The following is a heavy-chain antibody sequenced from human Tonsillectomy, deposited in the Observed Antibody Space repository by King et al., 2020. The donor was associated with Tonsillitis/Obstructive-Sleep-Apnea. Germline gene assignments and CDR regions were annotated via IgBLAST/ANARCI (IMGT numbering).Heavy chain of an antibody. CDR2: ISWNSGSI. V-gene: IGHV3-9*01. Sequence: QLVESGGGLVQPGGSLRLSCAASGFTFDDYAMHWVRQAPGKGLEWVSGISWNSGSIGYADSVKGRFTISRDNAKNSLYLQVNSLRAEDTALYYCAKAPRYQLPYRSFDYWGQGTLVTVSS. CDR3: AKAPRYQLPYRSFDY. J-gene: IGHJ4*02. CDR1: GFTFDDYA. D-gene: IGHD2-2*02.